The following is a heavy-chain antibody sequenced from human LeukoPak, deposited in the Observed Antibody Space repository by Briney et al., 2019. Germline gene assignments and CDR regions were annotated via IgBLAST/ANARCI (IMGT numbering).Heavy chain of an antibody. CDR3: ARDYGSGWHDFDY. J-gene: IGHJ4*02. D-gene: IGHD6-19*01. Sequence: GGSLRLSCAASGFTVSSNYMSWVRQAPGKGLEWVSSISSGSRYIYYADSVKGRFTISRDNTRNSLYLQMNSLRGEDTAVYYCARDYGSGWHDFDYWGQGTLVTVSS. CDR2: ISSGSRYI. V-gene: IGHV3-21*01. CDR1: GFTVSSNY.